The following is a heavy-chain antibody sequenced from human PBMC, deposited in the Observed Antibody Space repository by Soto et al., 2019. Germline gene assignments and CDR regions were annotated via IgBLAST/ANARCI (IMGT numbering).Heavy chain of an antibody. D-gene: IGHD5-18*01. CDR2: NIPIFGTA. Sequence: QVQLVQSGAEVKKPGSSVKVSCKASGSTFSSYAISWVRQAPGQRLEWMGGNIPIFGTATYPQNFQGRVTITADESTRAAYMELSSLRSEETAVYYCASQSDTAMVVSEYLYWGQVTLVTVSS. CDR3: ASQSDTAMVVSEYLY. J-gene: IGHJ4*02. V-gene: IGHV1-69*01. CDR1: GSTFSSYA.